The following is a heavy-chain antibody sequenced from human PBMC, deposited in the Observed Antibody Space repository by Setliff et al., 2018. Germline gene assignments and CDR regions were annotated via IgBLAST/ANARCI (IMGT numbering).Heavy chain of an antibody. Sequence: ASVKVSCKTSGYAFTGNYIHWVRQAPGQGLEWMGWINPKTGGTNLAQKFQGRVTMTEDTSTDTAYMELSSLRSEDTAVYYCATSYSGSYYGYWGQGTLVTVSS. CDR2: INPKTGGT. CDR1: GYAFTGNY. D-gene: IGHD1-26*01. V-gene: IGHV1-2*02. CDR3: ATSYSGSYYGY. J-gene: IGHJ4*02.